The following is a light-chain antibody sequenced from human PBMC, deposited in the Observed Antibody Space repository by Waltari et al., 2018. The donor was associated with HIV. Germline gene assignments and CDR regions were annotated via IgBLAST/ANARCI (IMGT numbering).Light chain of an antibody. J-gene: IGLJ2*01. CDR2: EVS. Sequence: QSALTQPASVSGSLGQSITISCTGTSSDVGGHTSVSWDQQHPGKAPKLLISEVSNRPSGVSKRFSGSKSGNTASLSISGLQAEEEADYYCRSYTENSRIFGGGTRLTVL. V-gene: IGLV2-14*01. CDR1: SSDVGGHTS. CDR3: RSYTENSRI.